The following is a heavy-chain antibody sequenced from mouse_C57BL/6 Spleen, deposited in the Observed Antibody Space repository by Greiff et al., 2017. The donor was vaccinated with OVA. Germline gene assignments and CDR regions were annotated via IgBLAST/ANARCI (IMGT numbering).Heavy chain of an antibody. J-gene: IGHJ1*03. V-gene: IGHV5-9*01. CDR3: ARHGNWYFDV. CDR2: ISGGGGNT. Sequence: EVKLMESVGGLVKPGGSLKLSCAASGFTFSSYTMSWVRQTPEKRLEWVATISGGGGNTYYPDSVKGRFTISRDNAKNTLYLQMSSLRSEDTALYYCARHGNWYFDVWGTGTTVTVSS. CDR1: GFTFSSYT. D-gene: IGHD1-1*02.